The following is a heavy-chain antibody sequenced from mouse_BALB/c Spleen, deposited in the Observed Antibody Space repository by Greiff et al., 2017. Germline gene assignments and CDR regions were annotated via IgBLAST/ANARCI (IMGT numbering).Heavy chain of an antibody. J-gene: IGHJ4*01. CDR2: ISSGSSTI. CDR1: GFTFSSFG. Sequence: EVQGVESGGGLVQPGGSRKLSCAASGFTFSSFGMHWVRQAPEKGLEWVAYISSGSSTIYYADTVKGRFTISRDNPKNTLFLQMTSLRSEDTAMYYCARSRGTVRYYYAMDYWGQGTSVTVSS. CDR3: ARSRGTVRYYYAMDY. D-gene: IGHD1-1*01. V-gene: IGHV5-17*02.